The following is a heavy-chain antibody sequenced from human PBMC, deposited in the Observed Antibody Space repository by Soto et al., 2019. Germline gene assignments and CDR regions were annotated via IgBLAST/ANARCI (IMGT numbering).Heavy chain of an antibody. CDR3: AKARDQQWVRLPFDH. D-gene: IGHD6-19*01. Sequence: EVQLLESGGGLVQPGGSLRLSCVGSGFFFSSYTMTWVRQAPGKGLEWVSSFSATSENTYYADSVRGRFTISRDNSKNTLFLQMNSLPAEDTAMYYRAKARDQQWVRLPFDHWGQGILVIVSS. CDR1: GFFFSSYT. J-gene: IGHJ4*02. CDR2: FSATSENT. V-gene: IGHV3-23*01.